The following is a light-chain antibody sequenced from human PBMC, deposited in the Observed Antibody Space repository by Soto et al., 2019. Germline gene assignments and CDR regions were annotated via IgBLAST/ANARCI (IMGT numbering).Light chain of an antibody. V-gene: IGKV3-20*01. Sequence: EIVLTQSPGTLSLSPGERATLACRASQSVSSSYLAWYQQKPGQAPRLLIYGASSRATGIPDRFSGSGSGTDFTLTISRLEPEDFAVYYWQQYGSSPGTFGQGTNVEIK. CDR1: QSVSSSY. CDR3: QQYGSSPGT. CDR2: GAS. J-gene: IGKJ1*01.